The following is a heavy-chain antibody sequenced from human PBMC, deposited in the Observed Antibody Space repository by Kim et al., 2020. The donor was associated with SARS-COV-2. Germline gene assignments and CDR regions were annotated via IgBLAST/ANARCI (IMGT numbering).Heavy chain of an antibody. Sequence: GGSLRLSCAASGFTFSNAWMSWVRQAPGKGLEWVGRIKSKTDGGTTDYAAPVKGRFTISRDDSKNTLYLQMNSLKTEDTAVYYCTTVPYDGVVVAATTALDPRRPLYYFDYWGQGTLVTVSS. CDR1: GFTFSNAW. D-gene: IGHD2-15*01. CDR3: TTVPYDGVVVAATTALDPRRPLYYFDY. CDR2: IKSKTDGGTT. V-gene: IGHV3-15*01. J-gene: IGHJ4*02.